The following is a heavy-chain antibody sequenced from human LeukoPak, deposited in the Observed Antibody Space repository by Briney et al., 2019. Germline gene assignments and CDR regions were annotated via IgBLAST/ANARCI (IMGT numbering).Heavy chain of an antibody. D-gene: IGHD6-19*01. Sequence: GESLQISCESSGFSFTNYWIAWVRQMPGKGLEWMGIIYAGDSHTRYSPSFQGQFTISADKSIGTAYLQWSSLKASDTAMYYCARRYSSGWTFDYWGQGTLVTVSS. J-gene: IGHJ4*02. CDR1: GFSFTNYW. V-gene: IGHV5-51*01. CDR2: IYAGDSHT. CDR3: ARRYSSGWTFDY.